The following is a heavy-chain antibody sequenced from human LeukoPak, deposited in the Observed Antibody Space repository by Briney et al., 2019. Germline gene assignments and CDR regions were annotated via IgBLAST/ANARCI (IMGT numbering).Heavy chain of an antibody. D-gene: IGHD1-26*01. V-gene: IGHV4-39*07. CDR1: GGSISSSSYY. J-gene: IGHJ4*02. CDR3: VRCGSYCLDY. CDR2: IYHTGTT. Sequence: KPSETLSLTCTVSGGSISSSSYYWGWIRQPPGKGLEWIGSIYHTGTTYYSPSLKSRVTLSVDTSKNQFSLNLSSVTAADTAVYYCVRCGSYCLDYWGQGTLVTVSS.